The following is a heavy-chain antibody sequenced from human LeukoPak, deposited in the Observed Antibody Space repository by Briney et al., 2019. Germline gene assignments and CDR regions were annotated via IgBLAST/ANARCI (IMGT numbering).Heavy chain of an antibody. D-gene: IGHD3-22*01. CDR3: ARESDRSGWDY. V-gene: IGHV1-8*01. CDR1: GYTFTSYD. Sequence: ASVKVSCKASGYTFTSYDINWVRQATGQGLEWMGWMNPGSGNTGYAQKFQGRVTMTTDTSTITAYMELRSLRSDDTAVYYCARESDRSGWDYWGQGTLVTVSS. CDR2: MNPGSGNT. J-gene: IGHJ4*02.